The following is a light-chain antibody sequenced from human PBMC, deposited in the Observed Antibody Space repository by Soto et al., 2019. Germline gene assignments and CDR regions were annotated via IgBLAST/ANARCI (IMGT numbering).Light chain of an antibody. J-gene: IGKJ1*01. CDR2: GAS. V-gene: IGKV3-20*01. CDR1: QSVGSTY. CDR3: QQYGDSPWT. Sequence: EVVLTQSPGTLSLSPGERATLSCSASQSVGSTYVAWYQRRPGQAPRLLIYGASSRATGIPDRFSGSGSGTDFTLTISRLEPEDFAVYYCQQYGDSPWTFGQGTKVDIK.